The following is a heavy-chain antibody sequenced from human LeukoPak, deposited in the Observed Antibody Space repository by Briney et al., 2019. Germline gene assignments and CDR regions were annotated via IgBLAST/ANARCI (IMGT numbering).Heavy chain of an antibody. Sequence: PGGSLRLSCAASEFTVSSNYMSWVRQAPGKGLEWVSVIYSGGSTYYADSVKGRFTISRDNSKNTLYLQMNSLRAEDTAVYYCARDYYGSSGYRHDAFDIWGQGTMVTVSS. V-gene: IGHV3-53*01. CDR3: ARDYYGSSGYRHDAFDI. D-gene: IGHD3-22*01. CDR2: IYSGGST. J-gene: IGHJ3*02. CDR1: EFTVSSNY.